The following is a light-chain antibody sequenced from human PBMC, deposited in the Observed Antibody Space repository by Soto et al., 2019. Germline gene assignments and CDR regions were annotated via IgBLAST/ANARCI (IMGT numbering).Light chain of an antibody. J-gene: IGKJ1*01. Sequence: DIVLTQSPGTLSLSPGERGTLSCRASQRVSSSYLAWYQQKRGQAPRLLIYGASTRATGIPARFTGSGSGTEFILTISSLQSEDFAVYYCQQYDIWPPTFGQGTKVDIK. CDR2: GAS. CDR3: QQYDIWPPT. CDR1: QRVSSSY. V-gene: IGKV3-15*01.